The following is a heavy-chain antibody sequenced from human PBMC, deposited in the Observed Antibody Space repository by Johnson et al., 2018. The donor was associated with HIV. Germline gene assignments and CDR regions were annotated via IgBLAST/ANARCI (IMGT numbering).Heavy chain of an antibody. CDR1: RFTVSSNY. D-gene: IGHD6-13*01. Sequence: VQLVESGGGLVQPGGSLRLSCAASRFTVSSNYMTWVRQAPGKGLEWVSVIYSGGNTYYADSVKGRFTISRDKSKNSLFLQMNSLRVEDTAVYYCARSGGYPNAFDMWSQGTMVSVSS. V-gene: IGHV3-66*01. CDR2: IYSGGNT. J-gene: IGHJ3*02. CDR3: ARSGGYPNAFDM.